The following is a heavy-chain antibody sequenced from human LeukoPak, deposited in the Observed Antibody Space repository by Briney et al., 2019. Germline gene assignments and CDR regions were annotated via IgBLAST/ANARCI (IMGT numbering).Heavy chain of an antibody. J-gene: IGHJ5*01. V-gene: IGHV3-23*01. CDR3: ANRATGGATITLWFDY. D-gene: IGHD1-26*01. Sequence: GVSLRLSCAASGFAFSRYAMGWIRQAPGKGLECVSLISGSTGSTYYADFVNGRFTISRDNSKNMVYTQMKRLSAESTVISYCANRATGGATITLWFDYWGQGTLVTVSS. CDR1: GFAFSRYA. CDR2: ISGSTGST.